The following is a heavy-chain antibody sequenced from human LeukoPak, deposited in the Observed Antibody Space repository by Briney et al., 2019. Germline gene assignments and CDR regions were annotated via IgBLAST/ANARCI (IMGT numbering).Heavy chain of an antibody. D-gene: IGHD6-13*01. CDR2: ISSSSSYI. CDR3: ARGPSLSGIAAAGRPIDY. V-gene: IGHV3-21*01. CDR1: GLTISSYS. Sequence: KPGGSLRLSCAASGLTISSYSMNWVRQAPGKGLEWVSSISSSSSYIYYADSVKGRFTISRDNAKNSLYLQMNSLRAEDTAVYYCARGPSLSGIAAAGRPIDYWGQGTLVTVSS. J-gene: IGHJ4*02.